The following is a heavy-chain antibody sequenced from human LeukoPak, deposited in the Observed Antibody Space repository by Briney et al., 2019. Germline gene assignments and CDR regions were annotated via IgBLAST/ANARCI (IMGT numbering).Heavy chain of an antibody. V-gene: IGHV1-8*01. CDR1: GYTFTSYD. D-gene: IGHD6-13*01. Sequence: ASVKVSCKASGYTFTSYDINWVRQATGQGLEWMGWMNPNSGNTGYAQKFQGRVTMTRNTSISTAYMELSSLRYDDTAVYYCARDSEGIPASVAGFQHWGQGTQVTVSS. J-gene: IGHJ1*01. CDR3: ARDSEGIPASVAGFQH. CDR2: MNPNSGNT.